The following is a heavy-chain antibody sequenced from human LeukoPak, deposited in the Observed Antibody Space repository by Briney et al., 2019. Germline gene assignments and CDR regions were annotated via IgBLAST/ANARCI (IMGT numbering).Heavy chain of an antibody. Sequence: GGSLRLSCAASGFTFSGYSMNWVRQAPGKGLEWVSSISSSSSYIYYADSVKGRFTISRDNAKNSLYLQMNSLRAEDTAVYYCARERWYQLLSDAFDIWGQGTMVTVSS. CDR1: GFTFSGYS. V-gene: IGHV3-21*01. D-gene: IGHD2-2*01. CDR2: ISSSSSYI. CDR3: ARERWYQLLSDAFDI. J-gene: IGHJ3*02.